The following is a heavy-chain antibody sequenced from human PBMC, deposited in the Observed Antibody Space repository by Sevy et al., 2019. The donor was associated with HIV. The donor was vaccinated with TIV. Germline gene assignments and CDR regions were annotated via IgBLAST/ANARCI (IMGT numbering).Heavy chain of an antibody. CDR2: ISYDGSNK. J-gene: IGHJ4*02. CDR3: AKGTQSLVWRATSYFDY. CDR1: GFTFNTYG. D-gene: IGHD1-26*01. Sequence: GESLKISCAASGFTFNTYGLHWVRQAPGKGLEWVAVISYDGSNKYYADSVKGRFTISRDNAKNTLYLKLNSLRAEDTAVYYCAKGTQSLVWRATSYFDYWGQGTLVTVSS. V-gene: IGHV3-30*18.